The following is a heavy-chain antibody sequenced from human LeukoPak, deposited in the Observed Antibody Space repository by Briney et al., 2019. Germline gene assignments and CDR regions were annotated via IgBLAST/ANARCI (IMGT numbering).Heavy chain of an antibody. CDR3: AKDQTVGGTWGEVIFHY. D-gene: IGHD6-19*01. CDR1: GFSFIEYV. Sequence: GGSLRLSCSASGFSFIEYVMSWVRQAPGKGLEWVAGMSGTSGGTYYADSVKGRFTISRDNSDNTLYLHIINLRAEDTAVYYCAKDQTVGGTWGEVIFHYWGQGTLVTVAS. J-gene: IGHJ4*02. V-gene: IGHV3-23*01. CDR2: MSGTSGGT.